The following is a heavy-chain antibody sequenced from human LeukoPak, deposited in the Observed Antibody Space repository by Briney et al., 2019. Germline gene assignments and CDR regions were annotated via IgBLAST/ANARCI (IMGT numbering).Heavy chain of an antibody. CDR3: AKDAYLDY. CDR1: GFTFSSYG. CDR2: ISYDGSNK. J-gene: IGHJ4*02. V-gene: IGHV3-30*18. Sequence: GGSLRLSCAASGFTFSSYGMHWVRQAPGKGLEWGAVISYDGSNKYYADSVKGRFTISRDNSKNTLYLQMNSLRAEDTAVYYCAKDAYLDYWGQGTLVTVSS.